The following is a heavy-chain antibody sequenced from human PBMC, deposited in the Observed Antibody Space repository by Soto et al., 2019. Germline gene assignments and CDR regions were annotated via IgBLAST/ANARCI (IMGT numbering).Heavy chain of an antibody. V-gene: IGHV2-5*02. CDR1: GFSLSTSGVG. CDR2: IYWDDDK. J-gene: IGHJ6*02. Sequence: QITLKESGPTLVKPTQTLTLTCTFSGFSLSTSGVGVGRIRQPPGKALEWLALIYWDDDKRYSPSLKSRLTITKDTSKNQVVLTMTNMDPVDTATYYCAHRRQSYYYYGMDVWGQGTTVTVSS. CDR3: AHRRQSYYYYGMDV.